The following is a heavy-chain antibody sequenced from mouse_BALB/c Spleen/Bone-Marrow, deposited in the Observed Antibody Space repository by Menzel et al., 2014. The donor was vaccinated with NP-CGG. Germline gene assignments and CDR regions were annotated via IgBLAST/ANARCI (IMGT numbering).Heavy chain of an antibody. CDR1: GFTFSSYG. CDR3: ARERYYGNGRIFEY. V-gene: IGHV5-6-3*01. D-gene: IGHD1-1*01. J-gene: IGHJ2*01. CDR2: INSNGGST. Sequence: VESGGGLVQPGGSLKLSCAASGFTFSSYGMSWVRQTPDKRLELVATINSNGGSTYYPDSVKGRFTISRDNAKNTLYLQMSSLKSEDTAMYYCARERYYGNGRIFEYWGQGTTLTVSS.